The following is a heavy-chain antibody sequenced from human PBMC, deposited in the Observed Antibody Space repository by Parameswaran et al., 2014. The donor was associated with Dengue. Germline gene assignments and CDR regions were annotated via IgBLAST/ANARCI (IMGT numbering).Heavy chain of an antibody. J-gene: IGHJ4*02. CDR3: ASYYDSSGYFDY. Sequence: VRQMPGKGLEWVAVIWYDGSNKYYADSVKGRFTISRDNSKNTLYLQMNSLRAEDTAVYYCASYYDSSGYFDYWGQGTLVTVSS. V-gene: IGHV3-33*01. CDR2: IWYDGSNK. D-gene: IGHD3-22*01.